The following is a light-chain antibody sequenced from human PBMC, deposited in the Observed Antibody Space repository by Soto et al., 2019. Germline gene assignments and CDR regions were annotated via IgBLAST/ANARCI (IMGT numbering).Light chain of an antibody. V-gene: IGKV3-11*01. Sequence: ENVVTISPATLTLSPGERATLSCRASQSVGNYLAWYLQKPGQAPRFLIYDASDCATGIPARFSGSGSGTDFTLTISILEPEDFAVYYCPQCRYWPLTFGGRAKVAIK. J-gene: IGKJ4*01. CDR1: QSVGNY. CDR2: DAS. CDR3: PQCRYWPLT.